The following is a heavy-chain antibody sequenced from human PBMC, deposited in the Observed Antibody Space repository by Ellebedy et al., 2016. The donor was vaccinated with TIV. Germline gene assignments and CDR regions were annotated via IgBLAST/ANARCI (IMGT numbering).Heavy chain of an antibody. V-gene: IGHV3-7*03. CDR2: IKQDGSEK. Sequence: GGSLRLSCAASGFTFSGYWMSWVRQAPGKGLEWVANIKQDGSEKYYVDSVKGRFTISRDNAKKSLNLQMNSLRAEDTAVYYCARDDYGESGGMDVWGQGTTVTVSS. CDR3: ARDDYGESGGMDV. CDR1: GFTFSGYW. D-gene: IGHD4-17*01. J-gene: IGHJ6*02.